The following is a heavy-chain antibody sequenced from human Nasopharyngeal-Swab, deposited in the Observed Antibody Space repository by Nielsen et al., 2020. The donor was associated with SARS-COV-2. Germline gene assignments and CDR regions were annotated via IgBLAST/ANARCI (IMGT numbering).Heavy chain of an antibody. J-gene: IGHJ4*02. CDR2: ISGDGSST. V-gene: IGHV3-74*01. Sequence: GGSLRLSCAASGFTFSSFWMHWVRQVPGKGLVWISRISGDGSSTSYADSVKGRLTISRDNAKNTLYLQINTLTGEDTAVYHCARGSGPHGSWDYWGQGTLVTISS. CDR1: GFTFSSFW. D-gene: IGHD6-19*01. CDR3: ARGSGPHGSWDY.